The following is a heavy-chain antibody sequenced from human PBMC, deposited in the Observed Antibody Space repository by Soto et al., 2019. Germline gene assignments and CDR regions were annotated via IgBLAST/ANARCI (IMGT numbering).Heavy chain of an antibody. D-gene: IGHD3-3*01. CDR1: GFTFSSYA. CDR3: ARGITIFGVVTYFDY. CDR2: ISGSGGST. V-gene: IGHV3-23*01. J-gene: IGHJ4*02. Sequence: GGSLRLSCAASGFTFSSYAMSWVRQAPGKGLEWVSAISGSGGSTYYADSVKGRFTISRDNSKNTLYLQMNSLRVEDTAVYYCARGITIFGVVTYFDYWGQGTLVTVSS.